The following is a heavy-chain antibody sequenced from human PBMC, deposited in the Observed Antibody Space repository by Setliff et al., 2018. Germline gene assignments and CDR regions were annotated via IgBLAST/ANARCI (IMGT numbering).Heavy chain of an antibody. V-gene: IGHV7-4-1*02. CDR1: GYTFSSYA. D-gene: IGHD6-6*01. CDR2: INTNTGNP. Sequence: GASVKVSCKASGYTFSSYAMNWVRQAPGQGLEWMGWINTNTGNPTYAQGFTGRFVFSLDTSVSTTYLQISSLKAEDTAVYYCARGEYTSLPSGVYYHMDAWGKGTTVTVSS. J-gene: IGHJ6*03. CDR3: ARGEYTSLPSGVYYHMDA.